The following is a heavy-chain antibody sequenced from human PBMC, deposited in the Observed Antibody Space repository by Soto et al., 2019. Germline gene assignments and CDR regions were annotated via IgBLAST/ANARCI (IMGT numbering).Heavy chain of an antibody. V-gene: IGHV3-30*18. CDR1: GFTFRSYG. D-gene: IGHD1-1*01. CDR3: AKERTRHFDY. CDR2: ISYDGNNK. J-gene: IGHJ4*02. Sequence: VGSLRLSCAASGFTFRSYGMHWVRQAPGKGLEWVAVISYDGNNKYYADSVKGRLTISRDNSKNTVSLQMNSLRAEDTAVYYCAKERTRHFDYWGQGIPVTV.